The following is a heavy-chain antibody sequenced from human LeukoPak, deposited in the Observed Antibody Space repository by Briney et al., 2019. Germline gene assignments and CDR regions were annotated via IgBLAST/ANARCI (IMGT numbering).Heavy chain of an antibody. CDR1: GYTFTGYY. CDR2: INPNSGGT. D-gene: IGHD3-10*01. J-gene: IGHJ4*02. Sequence: ASVKVSCKASGYTFTGYYMHWVRQAPGQGLEWMGWINPNSGGTNYAQKFQGRVTMTSDTSISTAYMELSRLRSADTAVYYCARGGSGSYELDYWGQGTLVTVSS. V-gene: IGHV1-2*02. CDR3: ARGGSGSYELDY.